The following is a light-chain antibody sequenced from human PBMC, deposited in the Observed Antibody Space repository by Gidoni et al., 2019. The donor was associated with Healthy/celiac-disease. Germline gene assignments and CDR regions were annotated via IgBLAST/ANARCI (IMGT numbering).Light chain of an antibody. CDR3: QQSYSTPRT. Sequence: DIQMTQSPSSLSASVGDRVTITCRASQSISSYLNWYQQKPWKAPKLLIYAASSLQSGVPSRFSGSGSGTDFTLTISSLQPEDFATYYCQQSYSTPRTFDQGTKVEIK. CDR2: AAS. CDR1: QSISSY. J-gene: IGKJ1*01. V-gene: IGKV1-39*01.